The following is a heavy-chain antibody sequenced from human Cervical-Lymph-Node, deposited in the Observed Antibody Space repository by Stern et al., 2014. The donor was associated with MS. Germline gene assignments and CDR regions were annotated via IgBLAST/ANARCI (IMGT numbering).Heavy chain of an antibody. D-gene: IGHD6-13*01. CDR2: IDWDDDK. CDR3: ARTRTVAAAGSAIDC. CDR1: GFSLSTRGMC. J-gene: IGHJ4*02. Sequence: ESGPALVKPTQTLTLTCTFSGFSLSTRGMCVSWIRQPPGKALEWLARIDWDDDKYYSTSLKTRLTISKDTSKNQVVLTMTNMDPVDTATYYCARTRTVAAAGSAIDCWGQGTLVTVSS. V-gene: IGHV2-70*11.